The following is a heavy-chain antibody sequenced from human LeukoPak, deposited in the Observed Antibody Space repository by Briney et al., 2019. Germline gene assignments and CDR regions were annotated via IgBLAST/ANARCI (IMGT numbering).Heavy chain of an antibody. CDR3: ARDLLGGFPDY. CDR2: INLSGGST. J-gene: IGHJ4*02. Sequence: GASVKVSCKASGYTFTSYYMHWVRQAPGQGLEWMGIINLSGGSTSYAQKFQGRVTMTRDTSTSTVYMELSSLRSEDTAVYYCARDLLGGFPDYWGQGTLVTVSS. V-gene: IGHV1-46*01. D-gene: IGHD3-16*01. CDR1: GYTFTSYY.